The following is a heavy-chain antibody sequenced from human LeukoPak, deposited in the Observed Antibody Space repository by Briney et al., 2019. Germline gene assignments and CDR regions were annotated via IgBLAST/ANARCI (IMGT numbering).Heavy chain of an antibody. V-gene: IGHV1-69*05. CDR3: ARDLELIAAAGKYFHFDY. Sequence: ASVKVSCKASGYTFTSYDINWVRQAPGQGLEWMGGIIPIFGTANYAQKFQGRVTITTDESTSTAYMELSSLRSEDTAVYYCARDLELIAAAGKYFHFDYWGQGTLVTVSS. J-gene: IGHJ4*02. CDR1: GYTFTSYD. D-gene: IGHD6-13*01. CDR2: IIPIFGTA.